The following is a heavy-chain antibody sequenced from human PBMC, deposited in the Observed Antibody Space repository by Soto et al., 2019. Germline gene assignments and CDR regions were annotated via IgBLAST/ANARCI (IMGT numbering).Heavy chain of an antibody. V-gene: IGHV6-1*01. CDR3: ARDYFDFWSGPGRRVRASYVMDV. CDR1: GDSVSSNSAA. D-gene: IGHD3-3*01. Sequence: SQTLSLTCAISGDSVSSNSAAWNWIRQSPSRGLEWLGRTYYRSKWYNDYAVSVKSRITINPDTSKNQFSLQLNSVTPEDTAVYYCARDYFDFWSGPGRRVRASYVMDVWGQGTTVTVYS. CDR2: TYYRSKWYN. J-gene: IGHJ6*02.